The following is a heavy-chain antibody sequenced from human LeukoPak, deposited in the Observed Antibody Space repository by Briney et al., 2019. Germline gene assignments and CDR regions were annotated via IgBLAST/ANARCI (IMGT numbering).Heavy chain of an antibody. CDR3: ARDCALDRQSCSSKDY. Sequence: PGGSLRLSCAASGFTFSSYSMNWVRQAPGKGLEWVSSISSSSIHIYYADSVKGRFTISRDNAKKSLYLQMNSLRAEDTAIYYCARDCALDRQSCSSKDYWGQGTLVTVSS. CDR1: GFTFSSYS. CDR2: ISSSSIHI. V-gene: IGHV3-21*01. J-gene: IGHJ4*02. D-gene: IGHD2-2*01.